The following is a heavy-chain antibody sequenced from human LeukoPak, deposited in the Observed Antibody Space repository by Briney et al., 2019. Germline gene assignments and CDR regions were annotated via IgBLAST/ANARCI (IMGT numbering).Heavy chain of an antibody. D-gene: IGHD3-22*01. CDR1: GGSISSSSYY. CDR2: IYYSGST. CDR3: ARSYYDSSGFGAFDI. V-gene: IGHV4-39*01. J-gene: IGHJ3*02. Sequence: SETLSLTGTVSGGSISSSSYYWGWIRQPPGKGLEWIGSIYYSGSTYYNPSLKSRVTISVDTSKNQFSLKLSSVTAADTAVYYCARSYYDSSGFGAFDIWGQGTMVTVSS.